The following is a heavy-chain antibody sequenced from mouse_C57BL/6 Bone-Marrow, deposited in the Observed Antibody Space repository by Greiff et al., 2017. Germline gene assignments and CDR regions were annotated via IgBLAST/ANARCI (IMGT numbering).Heavy chain of an antibody. Sequence: QVQLQQPGAELVKPGASVKLSCKASGYTFTNYWMHWVKQRPGQGLEWIGMMHPNGGSPDYNEKFKSEATLSVDNSSRTAYMELSSLTSEYSAVYYCARSYDYDDYTMDYWGQGTSVTVSS. CDR1: GYTFTNYW. J-gene: IGHJ4*01. V-gene: IGHV1-64*01. CDR2: MHPNGGSP. D-gene: IGHD2-4*01. CDR3: ARSYDYDDYTMDY.